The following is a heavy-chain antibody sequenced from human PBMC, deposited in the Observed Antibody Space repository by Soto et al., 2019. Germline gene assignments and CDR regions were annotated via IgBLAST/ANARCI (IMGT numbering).Heavy chain of an antibody. V-gene: IGHV3-21*01. CDR1: GFTFSSYS. CDR3: ARDTGGVAASWYDRYYSYGMDV. Sequence: EVQLVESGGGLVKPGGSLRLSCAASGFTFSSYSMNWVRQAPGKGLEWVSSISSSSSYIYYADSVKGRFTISRDNAKNSRYLQMNSLRAEDTAVYYCARDTGGVAASWYDRYYSYGMDVWGQGTTVTDSS. CDR2: ISSSSSYI. D-gene: IGHD6-13*01. J-gene: IGHJ6*02.